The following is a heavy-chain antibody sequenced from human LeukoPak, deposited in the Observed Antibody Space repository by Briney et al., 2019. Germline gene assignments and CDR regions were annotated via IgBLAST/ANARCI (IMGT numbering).Heavy chain of an antibody. J-gene: IGHJ6*03. CDR1: GYSISSGYY. CDR3: ARKSGIAVAGTYMDV. D-gene: IGHD6-19*01. CDR2: IYHSGST. Sequence: SETLSLTCTVSGYSISSGYYWGWIRPPPGKGREWIGRIYHSGSTYYNPSLKSRVTISVDTSKNQFSLKLSSVTAADTAVHYCARKSGIAVAGTYMDVWGKGTTVTVSS. V-gene: IGHV4-38-2*02.